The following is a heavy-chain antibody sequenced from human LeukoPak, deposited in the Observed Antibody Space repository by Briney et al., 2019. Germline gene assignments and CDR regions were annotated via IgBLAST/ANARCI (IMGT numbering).Heavy chain of an antibody. CDR1: GFTVRSNY. V-gene: IGHV3-53*01. CDR2: IYSGGST. J-gene: IGHJ3*02. CDR3: AREGYCTKTICYTLGDALHI. Sequence: GGSLRLSCAASGFTVRSNYMRWVRQAPGKGLEWVSVIYSGGSTYYADSVKGRFTISRDNSKNTLYLQMNSLRAEDTAVYYCAREGYCTKTICYTLGDALHIWGQGTMVTVSS. D-gene: IGHD2-2*02.